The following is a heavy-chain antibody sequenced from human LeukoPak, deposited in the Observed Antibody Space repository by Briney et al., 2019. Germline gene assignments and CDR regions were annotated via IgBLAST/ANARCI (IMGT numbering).Heavy chain of an antibody. CDR2: ISAYNGNT. D-gene: IGHD3-22*01. J-gene: IGHJ5*02. Sequence: GASVKVSCKASGYTFTSYGISGVRQAPGQGLEWMGWISAYNGNTNYAQKLQGRVTMTTDTSTSTAYMELRSLRSDDTAVYYCARTSLYYYDSSGYYEGSWFDPWGQGTLVTVSS. CDR1: GYTFTSYG. V-gene: IGHV1-18*01. CDR3: ARTSLYYYDSSGYYEGSWFDP.